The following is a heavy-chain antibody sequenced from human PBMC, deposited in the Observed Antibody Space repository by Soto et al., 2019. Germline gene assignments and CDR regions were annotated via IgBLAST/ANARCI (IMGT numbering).Heavy chain of an antibody. J-gene: IGHJ4*02. Sequence: SLRLSCAASGFTFSSYAMYWVRQAPGKGLEWVAVISYDGSNKYYADSVKGRFTISRDNSKNTLYLQMNSLRAEDTAVYYCARDATRYYYGSGSYSGYWGQGALVTVSS. CDR1: GFTFSSYA. CDR3: ARDATRYYYGSGSYSGY. D-gene: IGHD3-10*01. CDR2: ISYDGSNK. V-gene: IGHV3-30-3*01.